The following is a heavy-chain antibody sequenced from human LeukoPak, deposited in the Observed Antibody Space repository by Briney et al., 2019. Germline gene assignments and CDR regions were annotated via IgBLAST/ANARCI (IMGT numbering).Heavy chain of an antibody. Sequence: SQTLSLTCTVSGGSIASYFWSWIRQPPGNGLEWIGYFHNTGGTNYNPYVKSRVTISVDTSKNQVSLKMTSVTAADTAVYYCATNRPVGEAYWGSFDIWGQGTLVTVSS. CDR1: GGSIASYF. D-gene: IGHD3-16*01. CDR3: ATNRPVGEAYWGSFDI. J-gene: IGHJ3*02. CDR2: FHNTGGT. V-gene: IGHV4-59*01.